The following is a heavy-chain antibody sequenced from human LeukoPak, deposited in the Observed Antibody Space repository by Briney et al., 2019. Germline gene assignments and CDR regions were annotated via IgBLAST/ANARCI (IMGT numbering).Heavy chain of an antibody. D-gene: IGHD6-6*01. J-gene: IGHJ4*02. CDR2: IYYSGST. V-gene: IGHV4-59*01. Sequence: SETLSLTCTVSGGSISSYYWSWIRQPPGKGLEWIGYIYYSGSTNYNPSLKSRVTISVDTSKNQFSLKLSSVTAADTAVYYCARGVEYSSSSFGYWGQGTLVTVSS. CDR1: GGSISSYY. CDR3: ARGVEYSSSSFGY.